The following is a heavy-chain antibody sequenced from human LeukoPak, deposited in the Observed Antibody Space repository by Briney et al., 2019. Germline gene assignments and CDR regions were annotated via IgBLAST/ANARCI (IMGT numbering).Heavy chain of an antibody. CDR1: GYTFTSYY. D-gene: IGHD3-16*02. Sequence: ASVKVSCKASGYTFTSYYMHWVRQAPGQGLEWMGIINPSGGSTSYAQKFQGRVTMTRDTSTSTVYMELSSLRSGDTAVYYCARESRITFGRVIVTNFDYWGQGTLVTVSS. CDR2: INPSGGST. J-gene: IGHJ4*02. CDR3: ARESRITFGRVIVTNFDY. V-gene: IGHV1-46*01.